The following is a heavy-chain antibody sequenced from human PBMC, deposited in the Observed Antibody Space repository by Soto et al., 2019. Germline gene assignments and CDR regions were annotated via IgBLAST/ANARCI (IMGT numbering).Heavy chain of an antibody. J-gene: IGHJ3*01. CDR1: GGSIGSYY. Sequence: SETRSLTCTVSGGSIGSYYWSWIRQPPGKGLEWIGYIYYSDSINYNPSLKSRVIISDDTSKNQFSLRLSSVTAADTAVYYCARAGGRYAITAYDVWGPGTLVT. CDR3: ARAGGRYAITAYDV. CDR2: IYYSDSI. V-gene: IGHV4-59*01. D-gene: IGHD1-26*01.